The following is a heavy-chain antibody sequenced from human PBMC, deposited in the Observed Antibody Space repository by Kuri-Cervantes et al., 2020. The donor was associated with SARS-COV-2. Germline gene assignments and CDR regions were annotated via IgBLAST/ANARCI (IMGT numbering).Heavy chain of an antibody. CDR3: ARDGDSYIPVLDY. D-gene: IGHD2-21*02. CDR1: GFTFSSYS. Sequence: GESLKISCAASGFTFSSYSMNWVRQAPWKGLEWVSSISSSSSYIYYADSVKGRFTISRDNAKNSLYLQMNSLRAEDTAVYYCARDGDSYIPVLDYWGQGTLVTVSS. V-gene: IGHV3-21*01. J-gene: IGHJ4*02. CDR2: ISSSSSYI.